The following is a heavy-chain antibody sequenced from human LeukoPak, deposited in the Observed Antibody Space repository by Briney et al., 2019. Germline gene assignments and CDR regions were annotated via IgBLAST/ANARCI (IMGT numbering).Heavy chain of an antibody. CDR1: GFTFSSYE. CDR2: ISSSGSTI. J-gene: IGHJ4*02. D-gene: IGHD3-22*01. CDR3: AKDPFYDSSGYLSY. Sequence: GGSLRLSCAASGFTFSSYEMNWVRQAPGKGLEWVSYISSSGSTIYYADSVKGRFTISRDNAKNSLYLQMNSLRAEDTAVYYCAKDPFYDSSGYLSYWGQGTLVTVSS. V-gene: IGHV3-48*03.